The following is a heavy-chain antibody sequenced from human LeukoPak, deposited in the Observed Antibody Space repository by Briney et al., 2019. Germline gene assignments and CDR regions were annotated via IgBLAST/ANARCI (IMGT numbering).Heavy chain of an antibody. J-gene: IGHJ6*03. CDR1: GGSISSYY. CDR2: IYYSGST. D-gene: IGHD4-17*01. CDR3: ARLDLGNGDYSEDYYYMDV. V-gene: IGHV4-59*08. Sequence: PSETLSLTCTVSGGSISSYYWSWIRQPPGKGLEWIGYIYYSGSTNYNPSLKSRVTISVDTSKNQFSLKLSSVTAADTAVYYCARLDLGNGDYSEDYYYMDVWGKGTTVTVSS.